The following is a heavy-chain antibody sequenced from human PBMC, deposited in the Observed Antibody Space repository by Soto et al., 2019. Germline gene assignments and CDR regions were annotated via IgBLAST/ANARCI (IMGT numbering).Heavy chain of an antibody. CDR3: AKVVAAAGTFN. V-gene: IGHV3-23*01. CDR1: GFTFISYA. D-gene: IGHD6-13*01. CDR2: ISGSGDNT. Sequence: GGSLRLSCAASGFTFISYAMNWVRQAPGKGLEWVSTISGSGDNTYYADSVKGRFTISRDTSKNTVYLQMNSLRAEDTAVYYCAKVVAAAGTFNWGQGTLVTVSS. J-gene: IGHJ4*02.